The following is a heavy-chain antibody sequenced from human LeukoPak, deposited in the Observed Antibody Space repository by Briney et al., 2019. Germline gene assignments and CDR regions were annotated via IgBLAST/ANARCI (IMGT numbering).Heavy chain of an antibody. CDR1: GGTFSSYS. J-gene: IGHJ4*02. V-gene: IGHV1-69*05. CDR3: ASKHLRGYSYDPAEVYFDY. CDR2: IIPIFGTA. D-gene: IGHD5-18*01. Sequence: SVKVSCKASGGTFSSYSVSWARQAPGQGLEWMGRIIPIFGTANYAQKFQGRVTITTDESTSTAYMELSSLRSEDTAVYYCASKHLRGYSYDPAEVYFDYWGQGTLVTVSS.